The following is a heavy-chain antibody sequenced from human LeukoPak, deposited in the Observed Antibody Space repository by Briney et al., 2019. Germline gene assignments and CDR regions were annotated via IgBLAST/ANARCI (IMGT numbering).Heavy chain of an antibody. J-gene: IGHJ4*02. D-gene: IGHD3-9*01. CDR3: ARETYYDILTGYYGLLY. CDR1: GFTVSSNY. CDR2: IYSGGST. Sequence: GGSLRLSCAASGFTVSSNYMSWVRQAPGKGLEWVSVIYSGGSTYYADSVKGRFTISRDNSKNTLYLQMNSLRAEDTAVYYCARETYYDILTGYYGLLYWGQGTLVTVSS. V-gene: IGHV3-66*01.